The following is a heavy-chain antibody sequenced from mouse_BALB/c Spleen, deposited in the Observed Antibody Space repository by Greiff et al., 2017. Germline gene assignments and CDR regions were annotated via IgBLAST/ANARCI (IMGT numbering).Heavy chain of an antibody. D-gene: IGHD2-3*01. V-gene: IGHV14-3*02. Sequence: VQLKQSGAELVKPGASVKLSCTASGFNIKDTYMHWVKQRPEQGLEWIGRIDPANGNTKYDPKFQGKATITADTSSNTAYLQFSSLTSEDTAVYYCASDGYYLYWGQGATLTVSS. CDR1: GFNIKDTY. CDR2: IDPANGNT. CDR3: ASDGYYLY. J-gene: IGHJ2*01.